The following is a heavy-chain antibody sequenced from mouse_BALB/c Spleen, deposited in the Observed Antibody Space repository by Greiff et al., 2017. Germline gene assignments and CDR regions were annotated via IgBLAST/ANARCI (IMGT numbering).Heavy chain of an antibody. Sequence: EVKVVESGGGLVQPGGSLKLSCAASGFDFSRYWMSWVRQAPGKGLEWIGEINPDSSTINYTPSLKDKFIISRDNAKNTLYLQMSKVRSEDTALYYCAKSFYYRYAMDYWGQGTSVTVSS. D-gene: IGHD2-1*01. CDR2: INPDSSTI. J-gene: IGHJ4*01. V-gene: IGHV4-1*02. CDR3: AKSFYYRYAMDY. CDR1: GFDFSRYW.